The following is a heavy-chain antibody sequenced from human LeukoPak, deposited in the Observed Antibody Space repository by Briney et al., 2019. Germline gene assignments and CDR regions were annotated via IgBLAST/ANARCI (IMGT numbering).Heavy chain of an antibody. CDR1: GFTFSSYS. CDR3: ARDGGDYDSSGYSYYFDY. Sequence: GGSLRLSCAAFGFTFSSYSMNWVRQAPGKGLEWVSSISSSSSYIYYADSVKGRFTISRDNAKNSLYLQMNSLRAEDTAVYYCARDGGDYDSSGYSYYFDYWGQGTLVTVSS. V-gene: IGHV3-21*01. D-gene: IGHD3-22*01. J-gene: IGHJ4*02. CDR2: ISSSSSYI.